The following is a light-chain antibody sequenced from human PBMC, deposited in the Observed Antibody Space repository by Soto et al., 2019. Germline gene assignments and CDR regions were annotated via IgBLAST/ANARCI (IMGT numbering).Light chain of an antibody. CDR2: DVS. Sequence: QSVLTQPASVSGSPGQSITISCTGTSSDVGAYNYVSWYQQHPGKAPKVMIYDVSRRPPGVSSRFSGSKSANTASLTISGLQAEDEADYYCSSYTSTSTPVIFGGGTKVTVL. CDR3: SSYTSTSTPVI. CDR1: SSDVGAYNY. V-gene: IGLV2-14*01. J-gene: IGLJ2*01.